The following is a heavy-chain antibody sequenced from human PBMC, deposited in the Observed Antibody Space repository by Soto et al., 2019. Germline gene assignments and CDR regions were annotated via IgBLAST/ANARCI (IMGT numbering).Heavy chain of an antibody. J-gene: IGHJ4*02. D-gene: IGHD3-16*02. V-gene: IGHV1-18*01. CDR2: ISTYNGNT. CDR3: ARVIRKYFDY. Sequence: QVQLVQSGAEVKKPGASVKVPCKASGYTFTTYGISWVRQAPGQGLEWLGWISTYNGNTDYAQKLQGRVTMTTDTPTSTAHMELRSLRSDDTAVYYCARVIRKYFDYWGQGTLVTVSS. CDR1: GYTFTTYG.